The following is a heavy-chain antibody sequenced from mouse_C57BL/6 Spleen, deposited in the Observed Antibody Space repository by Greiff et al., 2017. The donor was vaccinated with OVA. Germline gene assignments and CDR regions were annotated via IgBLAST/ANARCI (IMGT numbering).Heavy chain of an antibody. V-gene: IGHV1-72*01. Sequence: VQLQQSGAELVKPGASVKLSCKASGYTFTSYWMHWVKQRPGRGLEWIGRIDPNSGGTKYNEKFKSKATLTVDKPARTAYMQLISLTSEDSAVYYCARVGELSPLFDYWGQGTTLTVSS. CDR2: IDPNSGGT. CDR1: GYTFTSYW. D-gene: IGHD1-1*02. J-gene: IGHJ2*01. CDR3: ARVGELSPLFDY.